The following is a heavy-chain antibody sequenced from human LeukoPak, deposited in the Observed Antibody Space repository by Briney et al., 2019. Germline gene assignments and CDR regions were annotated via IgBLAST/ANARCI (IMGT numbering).Heavy chain of an antibody. D-gene: IGHD3-9*01. CDR1: GFSLSRNG. J-gene: IGHJ4*02. V-gene: IGHV3-30*19. Sequence: PGGSLRLSCATSGFSLSRNGMHWVRQAPGQGLEWVAFILSDGSYEYYADSVKGRFTISRDNSKNTLYLQMNSLRAEDTAVYYCARDPYYDILTGYLDYWGQGTLVTVSS. CDR3: ARDPYYDILTGYLDY. CDR2: ILSDGSYE.